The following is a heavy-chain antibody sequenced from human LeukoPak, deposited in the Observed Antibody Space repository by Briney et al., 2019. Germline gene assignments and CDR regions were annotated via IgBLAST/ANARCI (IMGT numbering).Heavy chain of an antibody. CDR3: AKTTGGTYYYDSRGPGFFDH. CDR2: ISGSGGST. CDR1: AFTFSSYA. D-gene: IGHD3-22*01. Sequence: PGVSLTLSCAASAFTFSSYAMRWVRQAPGQGLEGFSLISGSGGSTYYTDSVRGRFTISRDNSKNTLYLQMTSQRAEDTAVYYCAKTTGGTYYYDSRGPGFFDHRGQGTLVTVSS. J-gene: IGHJ4*02. V-gene: IGHV3-23*01.